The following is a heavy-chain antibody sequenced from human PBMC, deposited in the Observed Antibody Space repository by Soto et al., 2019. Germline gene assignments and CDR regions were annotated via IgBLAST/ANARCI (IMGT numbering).Heavy chain of an antibody. CDR3: ARMGVVSFGGFRWGPKARIPHYVDF. J-gene: IGHJ4*02. D-gene: IGHD3-10*01. CDR1: GGSISNTNYY. CDR2: LSYNGNT. Sequence: SETLSLTCTVSGGSISNTNYYWGWLRQPPGKGLEWIGTLSYNGNTDYSPSLKSRVSMSLDTSNRQFSLSLYSVTAADTAVYFCARMGVVSFGGFRWGPKARIPHYVDFWGPGALVTVSS. V-gene: IGHV4-39*07.